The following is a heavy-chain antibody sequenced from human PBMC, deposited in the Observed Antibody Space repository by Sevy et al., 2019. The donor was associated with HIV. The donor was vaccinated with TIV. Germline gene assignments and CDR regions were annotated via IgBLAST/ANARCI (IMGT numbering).Heavy chain of an antibody. D-gene: IGHD5-12*01. CDR1: GGSLSSSDSY. CDR3: VSKRGYSHRPFDY. V-gene: IGHV4-30-4*01. Sequence: SETLSLTCTVSGGSLSSSDSYWSWIRQPPGKGLEWLGYIHYTGGTYYNPFLKSRVAMSVDTSEEQFSLRLSFLTAADTALYFCVSKRGYSHRPFDYWGQGLLVTVSS. J-gene: IGHJ4*02. CDR2: IHYTGGT.